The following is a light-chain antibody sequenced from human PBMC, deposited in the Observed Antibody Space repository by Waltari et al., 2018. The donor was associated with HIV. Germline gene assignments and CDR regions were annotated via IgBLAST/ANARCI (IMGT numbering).Light chain of an antibody. CDR3: SVWDDSLSVQV. J-gene: IGLJ3*02. CDR2: SNK. Sequence: QSVLIQSPSMSGTPGQSITISCSGSNSNIGKNGVYWHQQFPGTATKVLIYSNKRRPAGVPDRFSGAKSGTSASLASSGLRSEDEADYYCSVWDDSLSVQVFGGGTKLTVL. V-gene: IGLV1-47*01. CDR1: NSNIGKNG.